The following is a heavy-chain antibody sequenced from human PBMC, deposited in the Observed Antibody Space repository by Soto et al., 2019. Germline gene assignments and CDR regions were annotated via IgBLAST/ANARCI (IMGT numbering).Heavy chain of an antibody. D-gene: IGHD3-22*01. J-gene: IGHJ4*02. CDR1: GGSIISSSYY. V-gene: IGHV4-39*01. CDR2: IYYSGST. Sequence: SETLSLTSTVSGGSIISSSYYWGWIRQPPGKGLEWIGSIYYSGSTYYNPSLKSRVTISVDTSKNQFSLKLSSVTAADTAVYYCARKFNSNYYDSSGHHSFDYWGQGTLVTVSS. CDR3: ARKFNSNYYDSSGHHSFDY.